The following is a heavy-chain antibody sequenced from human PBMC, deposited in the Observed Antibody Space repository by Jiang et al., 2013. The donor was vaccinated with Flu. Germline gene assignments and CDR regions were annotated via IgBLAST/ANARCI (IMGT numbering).Heavy chain of an antibody. CDR1: GYSFTNYW. Sequence: GAEVKKPGESLRISCQGSGYSFTNYWINWVRQMPGKGLEWLGRIDPSDSYADYSPSLQGHVTISADKSFKTVYLQWSSLKASDTAMYYCARQSLMEFSIDYWAQGTLVIVSS. D-gene: IGHD2/OR15-2a*01. CDR3: ARQSLMEFSIDY. CDR2: IDPSDSYA. V-gene: IGHV5-10-1*01. J-gene: IGHJ4*02.